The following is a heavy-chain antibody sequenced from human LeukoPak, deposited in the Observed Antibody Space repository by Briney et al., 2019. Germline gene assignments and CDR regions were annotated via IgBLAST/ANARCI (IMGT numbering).Heavy chain of an antibody. J-gene: IGHJ4*02. CDR3: ARGYCSNDICLGRPYFDY. D-gene: IGHD2-8*01. Sequence: ASVKVSCKASGYTFTSYAMHWVRQAPGQRLEWMGWINAGNGNTKYSQKFQGRVTITRDTSASTAYKELNSLRSEDTAVYYCARGYCSNDICLGRPYFDYWGQGTLVTVSS. CDR2: INAGNGNT. V-gene: IGHV1-3*01. CDR1: GYTFTSYA.